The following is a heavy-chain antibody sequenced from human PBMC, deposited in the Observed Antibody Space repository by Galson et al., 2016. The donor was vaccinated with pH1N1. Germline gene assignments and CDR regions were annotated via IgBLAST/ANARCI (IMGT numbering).Heavy chain of an antibody. D-gene: IGHD2/OR15-2a*01. V-gene: IGHV3-53*01. Sequence: SLRPSCAVSGISVSRTFINWVRQAPGKGLEWVSVIQTDGNGYYGDSMKGRFTISRDDSKNTVELQVNSLTVEATAVYYCARAGVIASGRWYLDVWGRGTLVTVSS. CDR1: GISVSRTF. CDR2: IQTDGNG. J-gene: IGHJ2*01. CDR3: ARAGVIASGRWYLDV.